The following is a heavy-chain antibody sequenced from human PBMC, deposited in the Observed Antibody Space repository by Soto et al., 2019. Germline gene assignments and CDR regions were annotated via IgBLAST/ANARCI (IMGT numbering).Heavy chain of an antibody. J-gene: IGHJ6*02. Sequence: SVKVSCKASGGTFSSYAISWVRQAPGQGLEWMGGIIPIFGTANYAQKFQGRVTITADESTSTAYMELSSLRSEDTAVYYCARDSADMATICTDYYYGMGVWSQGTTVTVSS. CDR3: ARDSADMATICTDYYYGMGV. CDR2: IIPIFGTA. CDR1: GGTFSSYA. D-gene: IGHD5-12*01. V-gene: IGHV1-69*13.